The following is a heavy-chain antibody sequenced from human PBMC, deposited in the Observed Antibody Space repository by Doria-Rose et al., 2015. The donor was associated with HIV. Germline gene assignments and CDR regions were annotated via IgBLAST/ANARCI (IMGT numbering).Heavy chain of an antibody. CDR2: YRGFS. J-gene: IGHJ5*02. D-gene: IGHD3-22*01. Sequence: YRGFSRFNPPPKSRVTISVDTSQHQFSLKLSSVTATDTAVYYCARHYLFRVIVLWWFDPWGQGTLVTVSS. CDR3: ARHYLFRVIVLWWFDP. V-gene: IGHV4-39*01.